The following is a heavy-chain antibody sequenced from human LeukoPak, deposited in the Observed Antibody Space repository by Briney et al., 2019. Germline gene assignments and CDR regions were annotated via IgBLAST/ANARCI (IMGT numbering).Heavy chain of an antibody. CDR2: INPSGGST. J-gene: IGHJ4*02. D-gene: IGHD3-3*01. CDR3: ARDRGGYDFWSGYYGGDY. Sequence: ASVKVSCKASGYTFTSYYMHWVRRAPGQGLEWMGIINPSGGSTSYAQKFQGRVTMTRDTSTSTVYMELSSLRSEDTAVYYCARDRGGYDFWSGYYGGDYWGQGTLVTVSS. V-gene: IGHV1-46*01. CDR1: GYTFTSYY.